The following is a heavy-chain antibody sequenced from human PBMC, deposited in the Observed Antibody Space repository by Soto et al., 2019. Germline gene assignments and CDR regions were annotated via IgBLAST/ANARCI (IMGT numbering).Heavy chain of an antibody. CDR2: ISYDGSNK. D-gene: IGHD5-12*01. V-gene: IGHV3-30-3*01. Sequence: QVQLVESGGGVVQPGRSLRLSCAASGFTFSSYAMHWVRQAPGKGLEWVAVISYDGSNKYYADSVKGRFTISRDNSKNPLYLQMNSMRAEDTAVYYCARGERDGYNLFDYWGQGTLVTVSS. J-gene: IGHJ4*02. CDR1: GFTFSSYA. CDR3: ARGERDGYNLFDY.